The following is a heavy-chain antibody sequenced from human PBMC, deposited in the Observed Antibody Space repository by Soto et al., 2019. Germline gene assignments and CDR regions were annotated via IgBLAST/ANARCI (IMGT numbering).Heavy chain of an antibody. J-gene: IGHJ1*01. CDR3: AKPPDSSSWGFQH. Sequence: GGSLRLSCAASGFTFDDYAMHWVRQAPGKGLEWVSGISWNSGSIGYADSVKGRFTISRDNAKNSLYLQMNSLRAEDTALYYCAKPPDSSSWGFQHWGQGTLVTVSS. CDR1: GFTFDDYA. CDR2: ISWNSGSI. V-gene: IGHV3-9*01. D-gene: IGHD6-13*01.